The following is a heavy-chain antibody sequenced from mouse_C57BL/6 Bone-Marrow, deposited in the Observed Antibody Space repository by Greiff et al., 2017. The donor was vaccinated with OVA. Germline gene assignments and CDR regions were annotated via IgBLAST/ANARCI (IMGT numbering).Heavy chain of an antibody. CDR1: VFTFSSYG. CDR3: ARHGSSSAWFAY. D-gene: IGHD1-1*01. J-gene: IGHJ3*01. Sequence: EVKLMESGGDLVKPGGSLKLSCAASVFTFSSYGMSWVRQTPDKRLEWVATISSGGSYTYYPDSVKGRFTISRDNAKNTLYLQMSSLKSEDTAMYYCARHGSSSAWFAYWGQGTLVTVSA. CDR2: ISSGGSYT. V-gene: IGHV5-6*01.